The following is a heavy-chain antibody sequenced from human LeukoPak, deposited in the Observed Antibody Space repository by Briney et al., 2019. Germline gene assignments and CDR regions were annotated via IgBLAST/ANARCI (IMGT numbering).Heavy chain of an antibody. V-gene: IGHV4-39*01. CDR2: IYYSGST. CDR3: ARHSHPHDYGY. CDR1: GGSITITNYY. D-gene: IGHD4-17*01. Sequence: SETLSLTCTVSGGSITITNYYWAWLRQPPGKGLEWIGSIYYSGSTYYNSSLKSRFTISVDTSKNQFSLKLSSVTAADTGVYYCARHSHPHDYGYWGLGTLVTVCS. J-gene: IGHJ4*02.